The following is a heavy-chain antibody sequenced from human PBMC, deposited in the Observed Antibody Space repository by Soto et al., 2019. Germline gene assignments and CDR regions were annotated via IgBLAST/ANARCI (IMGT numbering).Heavy chain of an antibody. CDR2: IIPILGIA. V-gene: IGHV1-69*08. D-gene: IGHD6-19*01. J-gene: IGHJ4*02. CDR3: ARDRGLAGGDYFDY. Sequence: QVQLVQSGAEVKKPGSSVKVSCKASGGTFSSYTISWVRQAPGQGLEWMGRIIPILGIANYAQKFQGRVTITADKSTSTAYMELSSLRSEDTAVYYCARDRGLAGGDYFDYWGQGTLVTVSS. CDR1: GGTFSSYT.